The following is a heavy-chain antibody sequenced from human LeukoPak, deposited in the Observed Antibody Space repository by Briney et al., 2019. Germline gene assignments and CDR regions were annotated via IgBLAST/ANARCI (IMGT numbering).Heavy chain of an antibody. Sequence: SQTLSLTCTVSGGSISIGSYYWSWIRQPAGKGLGWIGRIYTSGSTNYNPSLKSRVTISVDTSKNQFSLKLSSVTTADTAVYYCARESCSGGSCYLDYWGQGTLVTVSS. J-gene: IGHJ4*02. D-gene: IGHD2-15*01. V-gene: IGHV4-61*02. CDR3: ARESCSGGSCYLDY. CDR2: IYTSGST. CDR1: GGSISIGSYY.